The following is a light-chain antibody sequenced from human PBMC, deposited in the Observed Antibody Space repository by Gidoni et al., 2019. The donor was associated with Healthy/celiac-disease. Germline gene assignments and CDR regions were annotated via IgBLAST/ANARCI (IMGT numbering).Light chain of an antibody. V-gene: IGKV4-1*01. Sequence: DIVMTQYPDSLAVSLGDRATINCKSSQSVLYSSNNKTYLAWYQQKPGQPPKLLIYWASTRETGVPDRFSGSGSGTDFTLTISSLQAEDVAVYYCQQYYSTLWTFGQGTKVEIK. CDR1: QSVLYSSNNKTY. CDR2: WAS. J-gene: IGKJ1*01. CDR3: QQYYSTLWT.